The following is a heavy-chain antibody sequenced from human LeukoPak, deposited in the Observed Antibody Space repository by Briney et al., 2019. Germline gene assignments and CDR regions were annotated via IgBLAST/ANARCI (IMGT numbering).Heavy chain of an antibody. J-gene: IGHJ4*02. Sequence: GGSLRLSCAVSGFTVSSDYMSWVRQAPGKGLEWVSVIYSDGNTYYADSVKGRFTISRDDFKNTLYLQVNNLRAEDTAVYFCASGSTWISFDCWGQGTLVTVSS. D-gene: IGHD6-6*01. CDR3: ASGSTWISFDC. CDR1: GFTVSSDY. CDR2: IYSDGNT. V-gene: IGHV3-66*01.